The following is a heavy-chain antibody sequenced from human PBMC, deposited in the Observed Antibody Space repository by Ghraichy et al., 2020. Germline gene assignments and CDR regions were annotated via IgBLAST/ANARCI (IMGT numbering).Heavy chain of an antibody. CDR2: ISTDVSSATI. CDR1: GFTFSHYW. J-gene: IGHJ2*01. V-gene: IGHV3-74*01. D-gene: IGHD4-17*01. Sequence: GGSLRLSCAASGFTFSHYWMHWVRQAPGKGLVWVSRISTDVSSATIDYADSVKGRFTISRDNAKNTLYLQMNSLRDEDSAVYYCARAAAVTNNDWYFDLWGRGTLVTVSS. CDR3: ARAAAVTNNDWYFDL.